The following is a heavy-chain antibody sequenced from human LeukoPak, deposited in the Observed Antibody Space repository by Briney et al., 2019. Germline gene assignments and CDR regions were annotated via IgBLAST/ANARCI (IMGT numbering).Heavy chain of an antibody. D-gene: IGHD2-15*01. J-gene: IGHJ4*02. Sequence: SETLSLTCTISGGSISGYYWSWMRQPAGKGLDWIGRMYISGLTDYNPSLKRRATMSLDTSKNQFSLKLSSVTAADTAMYYCARVYCSGGNCFHFDYWGQGTLVTVSS. CDR1: GGSISGYY. CDR3: ARVYCSGGNCFHFDY. V-gene: IGHV4-4*07. CDR2: MYISGLT.